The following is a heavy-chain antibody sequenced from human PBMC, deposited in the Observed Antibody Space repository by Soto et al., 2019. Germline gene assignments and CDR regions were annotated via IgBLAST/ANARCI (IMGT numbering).Heavy chain of an antibody. Sequence: EVQLVESGGGSIQPGGSLRLSCAASGFTVSSNYMSWVRQAPGQGLEWVSVIYSGGSTYYADSVKGRFTISRDNPKNTLYLQMNSLRAEHTAVYYCARDRVESGYPEYFQHWGQGTLVTVSS. CDR1: GFTVSSNY. D-gene: IGHD3-22*01. V-gene: IGHV3-53*01. J-gene: IGHJ1*01. CDR2: IYSGGST. CDR3: ARDRVESGYPEYFQH.